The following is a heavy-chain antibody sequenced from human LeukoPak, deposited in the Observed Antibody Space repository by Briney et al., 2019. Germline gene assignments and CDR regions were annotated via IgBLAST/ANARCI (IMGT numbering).Heavy chain of an antibody. CDR1: GFTFSNYW. J-gene: IGHJ4*02. CDR3: ARTAYSDYSLGF. CDR2: ISSDGSST. D-gene: IGHD5-12*01. Sequence: GGSLRLSCAASGFTFSNYWMHWVRHVPGKGLVWVSRISSDGSSTMYADSVKGRFTISRDNAKNTLYLQMNSLRAEDTAVYYCARTAYSDYSLGFWGQGTLVTVSS. V-gene: IGHV3-74*03.